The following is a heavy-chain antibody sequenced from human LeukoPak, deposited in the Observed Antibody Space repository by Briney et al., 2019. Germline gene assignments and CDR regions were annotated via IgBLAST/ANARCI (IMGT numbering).Heavy chain of an antibody. V-gene: IGHV3-33*01. J-gene: IGHJ4*02. D-gene: IGHD3-9*01. CDR3: ARDYGGIGYFTDY. CDR2: IWYDGSSK. Sequence: TGGSLRLSCAASGFTFSSYGMHWVRQAPGKGLEWLSVIWYDGSSKNYADSVKGRFTISRDNTKNTLYLQMSSLRAEDTAVYYCARDYGGIGYFTDYWGRGPLVTVS. CDR1: GFTFSSYG.